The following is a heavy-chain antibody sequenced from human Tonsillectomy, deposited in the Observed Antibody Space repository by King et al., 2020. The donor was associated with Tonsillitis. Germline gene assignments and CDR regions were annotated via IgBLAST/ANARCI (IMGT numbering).Heavy chain of an antibody. D-gene: IGHD1-26*01. Sequence: VQLVESGAEVKKPGASVKVSCKASGYTFTSYGISWVRQAPGQGLEWMGWISAYNGDTNYAQKFQGRVTMTTDSSTRKAYMELRSLRSDDTAVYYCARDMWELRMDVWGKGTTVTVSS. CDR2: ISAYNGDT. CDR3: ARDMWELRMDV. CDR1: GYTFTSYG. J-gene: IGHJ6*04. V-gene: IGHV1-18*01.